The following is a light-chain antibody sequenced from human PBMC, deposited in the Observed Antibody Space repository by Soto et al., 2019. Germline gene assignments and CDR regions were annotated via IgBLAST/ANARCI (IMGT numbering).Light chain of an antibody. V-gene: IGKV3-15*01. CDR2: GAS. J-gene: IGKJ1*01. CDR1: QSVSSN. Sequence: EIVMTQSPATLSGSPGERATLSCRASQSVSSNLAWYQQKPGQAPRLLIYGASTRATGIPARFSGSGSGTEFTLTISSLQSGDFAVYYCQQYNNWPRTFGQGTKVEIK. CDR3: QQYNNWPRT.